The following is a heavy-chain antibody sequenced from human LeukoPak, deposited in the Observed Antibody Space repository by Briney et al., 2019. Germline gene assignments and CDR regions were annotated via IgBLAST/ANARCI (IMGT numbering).Heavy chain of an antibody. CDR2: IKQDGSET. D-gene: IGHD2-2*01. CDR3: ARDAMSRTADY. CDR1: GFTFSSYW. V-gene: IGHV3-7*01. J-gene: IGHJ4*02. Sequence: PGGSLRLSCAASGFTFSSYWMSWVRLAPGKGLEWVGNIKQDGSETYFVDSVKGRFTISRDNAKNSLYLQMNSLRAEDTAVYYCARDAMSRTADYWGQGTLVTVSS.